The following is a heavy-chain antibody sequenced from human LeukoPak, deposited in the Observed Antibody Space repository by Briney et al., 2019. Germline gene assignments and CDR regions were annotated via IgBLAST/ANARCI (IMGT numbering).Heavy chain of an antibody. D-gene: IGHD1-26*01. CDR3: ARDPSGTYYPRVSGALDI. CDR2: TSSISSYI. CDR1: GFTFSSYS. Sequence: GGSLRLSCAASGFTFSSYSMNWVRQAPEKGLEWVSSTSSISSYIYYADSVKGRFTVSRDNAKNSLYLQMDSLRAEDTAVYYCARDPSGTYYPRVSGALDIWGQGTMVTVSS. J-gene: IGHJ3*02. V-gene: IGHV3-21*01.